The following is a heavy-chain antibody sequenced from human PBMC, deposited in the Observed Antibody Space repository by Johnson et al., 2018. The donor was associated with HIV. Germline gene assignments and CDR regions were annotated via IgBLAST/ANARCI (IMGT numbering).Heavy chain of an antibody. J-gene: IGHJ3*02. CDR3: AKVRRADYEDAFDI. CDR1: RFTFSSYG. CDR2: IRTDVRHK. Sequence: QMQLVESGGGVVQPGGSLRLSCEASRFTFSSYGMHWVRQAPGKGLEWVAFIRTDVRHKNYGDSVKGRFTISRDNSQNTLYLQMNSLRAEDTAVYSCAKVRRADYEDAFDIWGQGTMVTVAS. V-gene: IGHV3-30*02. D-gene: IGHD4/OR15-4a*01.